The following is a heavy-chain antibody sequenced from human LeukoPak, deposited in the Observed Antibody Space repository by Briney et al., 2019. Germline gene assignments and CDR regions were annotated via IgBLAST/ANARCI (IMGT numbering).Heavy chain of an antibody. CDR2: ISAYNGNT. Sequence: ASVKVSCKASGYTFTSYGISWMRQAPGQGLEWMGWISAYNGNTDYAQKLQGRVTMTTDTSTSTAYMELRSLRSDDTAVYYCARDRRYCSGGSCYPDYWGQGTLVTVSS. CDR3: ARDRRYCSGGSCYPDY. V-gene: IGHV1-18*01. J-gene: IGHJ4*02. D-gene: IGHD2-15*01. CDR1: GYTFTSYG.